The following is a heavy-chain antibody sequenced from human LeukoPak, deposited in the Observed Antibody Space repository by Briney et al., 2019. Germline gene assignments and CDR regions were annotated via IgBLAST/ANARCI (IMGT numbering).Heavy chain of an antibody. CDR2: INHSGST. J-gene: IGHJ4*02. D-gene: IGHD6-13*01. CDR1: GYSISTGYY. V-gene: IGHV4-38-2*02. CDR3: ARLGDPHREASLLVFDY. Sequence: MSSETLSLTCTVSGYSISTGYYWDWIRQPPGKGLEWIGEINHSGSTNYNPSLKSRVTISVDTSKNQFSLKLSSVTVADTAVYYCARLGDPHREASLLVFDYWGQGTLVTVSS.